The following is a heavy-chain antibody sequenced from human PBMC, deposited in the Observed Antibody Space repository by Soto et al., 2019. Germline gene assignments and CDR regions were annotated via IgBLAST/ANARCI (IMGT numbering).Heavy chain of an antibody. D-gene: IGHD6-6*01. CDR1: GVSVSSGSYY. J-gene: IGHJ3*02. CDR2: MYYSGNT. CDR3: ARVVYDAFDI. V-gene: IGHV4-61*01. Sequence: QVQLQESGPGLVKPSETLSLTCTVSGVSVSSGSYYWSWTRQPPGKGLEWIGYMYYSGNTNYNPSLKSRVTISEDTSKNQFSLKLSSVTAADTAVYYCARVVYDAFDIWGQGTMVTVSS.